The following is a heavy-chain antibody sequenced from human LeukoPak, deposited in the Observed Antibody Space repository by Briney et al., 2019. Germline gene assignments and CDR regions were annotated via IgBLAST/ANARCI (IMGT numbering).Heavy chain of an antibody. Sequence: ASVNVSCKASGYTFTGYYMHWVRQAPGQGLEWMGWINPNSGGTNYAQKFQGWVTMTRDASISTAYMELSRLRSDDTAVYYCARGDYGDYPDYWGQGTLVTVSS. CDR3: ARGDYGDYPDY. CDR1: GYTFTGYY. J-gene: IGHJ4*02. V-gene: IGHV1-2*04. D-gene: IGHD4-17*01. CDR2: INPNSGGT.